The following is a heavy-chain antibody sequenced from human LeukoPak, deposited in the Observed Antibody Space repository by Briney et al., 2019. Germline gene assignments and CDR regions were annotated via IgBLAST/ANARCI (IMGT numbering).Heavy chain of an antibody. D-gene: IGHD3-22*01. Sequence: PSETLSLTCAVYGGSFSGYYWSWIRQPPGKGLEWNGSIYYRGITYYNPSLKSRVTISVDTSKNQFSLKLSSVTAADTAVYYCARVVYDSSTYPKSYFDFWGQGTLVTVSS. V-gene: IGHV4-34*01. CDR3: ARVVYDSSTYPKSYFDF. CDR1: GGSFSGYY. CDR2: IYYRGIT. J-gene: IGHJ4*02.